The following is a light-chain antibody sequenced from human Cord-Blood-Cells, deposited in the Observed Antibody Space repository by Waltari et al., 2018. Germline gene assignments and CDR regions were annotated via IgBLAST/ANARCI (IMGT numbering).Light chain of an antibody. CDR3: MQSIQLPLT. Sequence: DIVMTQTPLSLSVTPGQPASISCKSSQSLLHSDGKTDLYWYLQKPGQPPQLMIYEVSNRFSGVPDRFSVSVLGIYFTLKICRVVVDHVRFYYCMQSIQLPLTLGGGIKVELK. CDR1: QSLLHSDGKTD. J-gene: IGKJ4*01. V-gene: IGKV2D-29*01. CDR2: EVS.